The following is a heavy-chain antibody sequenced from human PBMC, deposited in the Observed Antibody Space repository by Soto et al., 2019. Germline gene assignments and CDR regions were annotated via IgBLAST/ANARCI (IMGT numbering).Heavy chain of an antibody. Sequence: EGSLRLSCAVSGFTFSNYWMSWVRQVPGKGLEWLANINDDGSEKYYVDSVKGRFTISRDNAKYSLYLQMNSLRVDDTATYYCSSQPPGGDYNKYATTYWGQGTLVTVSS. CDR3: SSQPPGGDYNKYATTY. J-gene: IGHJ4*02. CDR2: INDDGSEK. CDR1: GFTFSNYW. D-gene: IGHD4-4*01. V-gene: IGHV3-7*03.